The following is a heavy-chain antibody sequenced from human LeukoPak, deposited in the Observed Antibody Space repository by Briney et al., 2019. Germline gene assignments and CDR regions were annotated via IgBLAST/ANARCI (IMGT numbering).Heavy chain of an antibody. V-gene: IGHV3-21*01. CDR1: GFTFSTYS. J-gene: IGHJ6*02. CDR3: ARVAFGLYDMDV. D-gene: IGHD3/OR15-3a*01. Sequence: GGSLRLSCAASGFTFSTYSMNWVRQAPGKGLEWVSSISADSAYIFYADSLKGRFTISRGNAKNSLYLQMISLRVEDTAVYYCARVAFGLYDMDVWGQGTTVTVSS. CDR2: ISADSAYI.